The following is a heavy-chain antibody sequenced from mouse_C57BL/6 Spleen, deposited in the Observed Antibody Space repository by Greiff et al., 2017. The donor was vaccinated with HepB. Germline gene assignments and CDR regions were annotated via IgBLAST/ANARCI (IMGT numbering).Heavy chain of an antibody. D-gene: IGHD4-1*01. CDR2: IHPNSGST. V-gene: IGHV1-64*01. CDR3: ERLPANWEYFDV. J-gene: IGHJ1*03. CDR1: GYTFTSYW. Sequence: QVQLQQPGAELVKPGASVKLSCKASGYTFTSYWMHWVKQRPGQGLEWIGMIHPNSGSTNYNEKFKSKATLTVDKSSSTAYMQLSSLTSEDSAVYYCERLPANWEYFDVWGTGTTVTVSS.